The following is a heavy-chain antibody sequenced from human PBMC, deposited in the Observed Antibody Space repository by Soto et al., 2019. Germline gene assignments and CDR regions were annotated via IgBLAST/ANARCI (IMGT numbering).Heavy chain of an antibody. CDR3: ARGILVLRYFDWSYFGN. Sequence: SETLSLTCTVSGGSISSGGYYWSWIRQHPGKGLEWIGYINYSGSTYYNPSLKSRVTISVDTSKNQFSLKLSSVTAADTAVYYCARGILVLRYFDWSYFGNWGQGTLVTVSS. CDR2: INYSGST. V-gene: IGHV4-31*03. D-gene: IGHD3-9*01. CDR1: GGSISSGGYY. J-gene: IGHJ4*02.